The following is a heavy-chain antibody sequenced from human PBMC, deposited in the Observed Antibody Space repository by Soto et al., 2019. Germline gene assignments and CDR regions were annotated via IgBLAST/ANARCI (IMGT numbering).Heavy chain of an antibody. CDR1: GYTFTGYY. V-gene: IGHV1-2*04. CDR3: ARGGGSSSWYTSYYYYYGMDV. J-gene: IGHJ6*02. CDR2: INPNSGGT. Sequence: GASVKVSCKASGYTFTGYYMHWVRQAPGQGLEWMGWINPNSGGTNYAQKFQGWVTMTRDTSISTAYMELSRLRSDDTAVYYCARGGGSSSWYTSYYYYYGMDVWGQGTTVTVSS. D-gene: IGHD6-13*01.